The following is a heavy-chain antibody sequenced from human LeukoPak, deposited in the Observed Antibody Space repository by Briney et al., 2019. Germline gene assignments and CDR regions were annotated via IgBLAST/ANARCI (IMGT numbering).Heavy chain of an antibody. CDR3: AKDGQLGSYDAFDI. Sequence: PGGSLRLSCAASGFTFSNYAMSWVRQAPGKGLEWVATISGGGNTFYADSVKGRFTISRDNSKNTAYLQMNSLRAEDTALYYCAKDGQLGSYDAFDIWGRGTMVTVSS. CDR2: ISGGGNT. V-gene: IGHV3-23*01. D-gene: IGHD1-1*01. CDR1: GFTFSNYA. J-gene: IGHJ3*02.